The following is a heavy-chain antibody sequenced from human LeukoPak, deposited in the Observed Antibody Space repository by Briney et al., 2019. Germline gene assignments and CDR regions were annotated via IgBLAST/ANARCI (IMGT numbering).Heavy chain of an antibody. V-gene: IGHV4-59*01. Sequence: SETLSLTCTVSGGSITTYYWSWIRRPPGKGLEWIGYISYSGSTNYSPSLRSRVTISVDTSRNRFSLKLSSVTAADTAVYYCASGGSSWYNNWYFDLWGRGTLVTVSS. CDR3: ASGGSSWYNNWYFDL. CDR1: GGSITTYY. CDR2: ISYSGST. D-gene: IGHD6-13*01. J-gene: IGHJ2*01.